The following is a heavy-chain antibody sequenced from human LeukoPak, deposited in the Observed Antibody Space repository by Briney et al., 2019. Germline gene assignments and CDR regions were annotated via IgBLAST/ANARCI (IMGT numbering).Heavy chain of an antibody. V-gene: IGHV1-3*01. J-gene: IGHJ3*02. CDR3: TIGLAGDWDAFDI. CDR2: IHADSGNT. CDR1: GCTFTTCA. D-gene: IGHD6-19*01. Sequence: GSVKVSCKTSGCTFTTCAVHWVRQAPGQRLEWMGWIHADSGNTKYSQKLQGRVAIARDTSASTIYMELTSLRIEDTAVYFCTIGLAGDWDAFDIWGLGTMVTVSS.